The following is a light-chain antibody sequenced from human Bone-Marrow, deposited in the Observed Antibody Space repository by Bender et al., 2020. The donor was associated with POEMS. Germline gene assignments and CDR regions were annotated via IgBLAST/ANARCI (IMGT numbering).Light chain of an antibody. CDR3: HVWDSSNDPV. CDR2: DVS. CDR1: GSDVGSYDY. J-gene: IGLJ3*02. Sequence: QSALTQPASVSGSPGQSISISCTGTGSDVGSYDYVSWYQQHPGKAPKLMIYDVSDRPSGISNRFSGSFSGNTATLTITRVEVGDEADYYCHVWDSSNDPVFGGGTKMTVL. V-gene: IGLV2-14*01.